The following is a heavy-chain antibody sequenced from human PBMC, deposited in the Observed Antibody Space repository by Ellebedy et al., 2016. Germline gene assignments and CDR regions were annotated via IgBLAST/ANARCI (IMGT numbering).Heavy chain of an antibody. V-gene: IGHV3-7*03. CDR1: GFTFSSYW. CDR2: IKQDGSEK. D-gene: IGHD2-2*01. CDR3: ARASQDIVVVPAAPSMDV. Sequence: GGSLRLSCAASGFTFSSYWMSWVRPAPGKGLEWVANIKQDGSEKYYVDSVKGRFTISRDNAKNSLYLQMNSLRAEDTAVYYCARASQDIVVVPAAPSMDVWGQGTTVTVSS. J-gene: IGHJ6*02.